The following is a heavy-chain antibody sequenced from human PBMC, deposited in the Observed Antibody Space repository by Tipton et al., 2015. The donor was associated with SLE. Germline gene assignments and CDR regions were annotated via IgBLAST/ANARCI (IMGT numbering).Heavy chain of an antibody. CDR2: IYTSGST. V-gene: IGHV4-61*09. Sequence: TLSLTCTVAGDSIDSGSFYWSWIRQPAGKGLEWIGHIYTSGSTKYNPPLQSRVSISIDSPKNQFSLKLSSVTAADTAVYYCARDPMATTDYWGQGTLVTVSS. D-gene: IGHD4-17*01. CDR3: ARDPMATTDY. J-gene: IGHJ4*02. CDR1: GDSIDSGSFY.